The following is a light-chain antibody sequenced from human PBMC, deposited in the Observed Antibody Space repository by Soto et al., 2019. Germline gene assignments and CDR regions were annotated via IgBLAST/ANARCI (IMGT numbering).Light chain of an antibody. Sequence: QSVLTQPPSTSGTPGQRVTISCSGSSSNIGSNPVQWYLQVPGTAPKLLIYRDNQRPSGVPDRSSGSKSGTSASLATSGLQAEDAGDYHYATGEDLFYGPVFGGGTKLTVL. V-gene: IGLV1-44*01. CDR1: SSNIGSNP. J-gene: IGLJ3*02. CDR2: RDN. CDR3: ATGEDLFYGPV.